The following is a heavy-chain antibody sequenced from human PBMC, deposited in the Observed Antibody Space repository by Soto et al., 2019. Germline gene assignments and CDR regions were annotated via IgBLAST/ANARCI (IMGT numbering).Heavy chain of an antibody. V-gene: IGHV1-69*12. D-gene: IGHD5-12*01. CDR3: ARDKDRLQLGGNYYYILDI. CDR1: GGTFSNSA. J-gene: IGHJ6*02. CDR2: IMPIFRTP. Sequence: QFQLEQSGAEVKKPGSSVRVSCKASGGTFSNSAISWVRQAPGQGLEWMGGIMPIFRTPDYAQKFQGRVTITADXSXXXAXMELSGLRSDDTAIYYCARDKDRLQLGGNYYYILDIWGQGTTVTVSS.